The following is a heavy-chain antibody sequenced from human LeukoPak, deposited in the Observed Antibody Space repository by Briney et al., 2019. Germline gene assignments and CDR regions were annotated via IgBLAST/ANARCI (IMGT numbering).Heavy chain of an antibody. J-gene: IGHJ5*02. D-gene: IGHD1-14*01. Sequence: SETLSLTCAVSGGFISSGSYYWSWIRQPPGKGLEWIGYIYDSGSTNYNPSLKSRVTVSVDTSKNHFSLRLSSVTAADTAVYYCAREYTRNWFDPWGQGTLVTVSS. V-gene: IGHV4-61*03. CDR1: GGFISSGSYY. CDR2: IYDSGST. CDR3: AREYTRNWFDP.